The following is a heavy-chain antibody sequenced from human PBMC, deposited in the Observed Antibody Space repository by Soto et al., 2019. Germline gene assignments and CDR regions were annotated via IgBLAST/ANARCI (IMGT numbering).Heavy chain of an antibody. CDR3: ARGGGVVPAAIDLGQNDAFDI. V-gene: IGHV4-34*01. Sequence: ETLSLTCAVYGGSFSGYYWSWIRQPPGKGLEWIGEINHSGSTNYNPSLKSRVTISVDTSKNQFSLKLSSVTAADTAVYYCARGGGVVPAAIDLGQNDAFDIWGQGTMVTVSS. J-gene: IGHJ3*02. CDR1: GGSFSGYY. CDR2: INHSGST. D-gene: IGHD2-2*01.